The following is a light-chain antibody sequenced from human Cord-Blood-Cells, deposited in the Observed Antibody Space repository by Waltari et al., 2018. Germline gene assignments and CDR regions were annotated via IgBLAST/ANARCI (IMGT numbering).Light chain of an antibody. CDR2: YKSDSDK. CDR1: SGINVGTYR. Sequence: QAVLTQPSSLSASPGASASLTCTLRSGINVGTYRIYCYHQKPGSPPQYLLRYKSDSDKQQGSGVPSRFSGSKDASANAGILLISGRQSEDEADYYCMIWHSSAWVFGGGTKLTVL. V-gene: IGLV5-45*02. CDR3: MIWHSSAWV. J-gene: IGLJ3*02.